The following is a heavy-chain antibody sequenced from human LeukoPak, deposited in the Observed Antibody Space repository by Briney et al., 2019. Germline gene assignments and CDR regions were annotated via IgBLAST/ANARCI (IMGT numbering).Heavy chain of an antibody. CDR3: VRGANL. Sequence: SETLSLTCTVSGGSFGSDSWNWIRRAPGKRLEWVGNIYYSGTTYYNPSLKSRVTISLDTSKNQFSLRLTSVTAADSAIYYCVRGANLWGRGILVTVSP. CDR1: GGSFGSDS. J-gene: IGHJ5*02. CDR2: IYYSGTT. V-gene: IGHV4-59*01. D-gene: IGHD5-12*01.